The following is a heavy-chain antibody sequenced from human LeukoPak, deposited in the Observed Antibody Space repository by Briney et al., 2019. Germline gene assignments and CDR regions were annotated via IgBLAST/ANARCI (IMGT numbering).Heavy chain of an antibody. J-gene: IGHJ5*02. Sequence: KPSETLSLTCTVSGGSISSYSWNWIRQPAGKGLEWIGRIYTSGSINYSPSLKSRVTMSVDTPKDQFSLKLTSVTAADTAMYYCATGDWNSADHWGQGTLVTVSS. D-gene: IGHD1/OR15-1a*01. V-gene: IGHV4-4*07. CDR3: ATGDWNSADH. CDR1: GGSISSYS. CDR2: IYTSGSI.